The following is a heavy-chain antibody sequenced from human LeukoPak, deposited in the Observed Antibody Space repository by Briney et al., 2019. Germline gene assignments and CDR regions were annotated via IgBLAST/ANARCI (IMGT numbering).Heavy chain of an antibody. CDR1: GFTFSSYW. CDR2: IKQDGSEK. V-gene: IGHV3-7*05. Sequence: PGGSLRLSCAASGFTFSSYWMSWVRQAPGKGLEWVANIKQDGSEKYYVDSVKGRFTISRDNGKNSLYLQMNSLGAEDTAVYYCARRGTSSSWAHFDYWGQGTLVTVSS. D-gene: IGHD6-13*01. CDR3: ARRGTSSSWAHFDY. J-gene: IGHJ4*02.